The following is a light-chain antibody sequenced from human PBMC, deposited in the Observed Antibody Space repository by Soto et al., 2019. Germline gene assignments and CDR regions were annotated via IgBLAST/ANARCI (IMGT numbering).Light chain of an antibody. CDR1: SSDVGGYDY. V-gene: IGLV2-14*01. CDR2: EVS. J-gene: IGLJ2*01. CDR3: CSYTGSLTLL. Sequence: QSALTQPASVSGSPGQSITISCTGSSSDVGGYDYVSWYQQHPGKAPKLMIYEVSNRPSGVSNRFSGSKSGNTASLTISGLQAEDEADYYCCSYTGSLTLLFGRGTKLTVL.